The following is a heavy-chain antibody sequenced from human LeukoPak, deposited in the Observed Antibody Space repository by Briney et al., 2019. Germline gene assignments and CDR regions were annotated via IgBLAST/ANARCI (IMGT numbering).Heavy chain of an antibody. CDR1: GFTFDDYG. CDR2: INWNGGST. CDR3: AKGGDWELLNY. V-gene: IGHV3-20*04. D-gene: IGHD1-26*01. Sequence: PGGSLRLSCAASGFTFDDYGMSWVRQAPGKGLEWVSGINWNGGSTGYADSVKGRFTISRDNAKDSLYLQMNSLRAEDTAVYYCAKGGDWELLNYWGQGTLVTVSS. J-gene: IGHJ4*02.